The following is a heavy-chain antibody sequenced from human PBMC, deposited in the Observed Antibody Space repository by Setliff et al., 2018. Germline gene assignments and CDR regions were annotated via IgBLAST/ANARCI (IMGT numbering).Heavy chain of an antibody. CDR1: GGSISSGSYH. D-gene: IGHD3-3*01. Sequence: SETLSLTCALSGGSISSGSYHWSWIRQPAGQGLEWVGRLHTSGRTKYNPSLKGRVTISVDTSKNQFSLRLSSVTAADTAVYYCRFWSGYYKNDYWGQGTVVTVSS. J-gene: IGHJ4*02. CDR3: RFWSGYYKNDY. CDR2: LHTSGRT. V-gene: IGHV4-61*02.